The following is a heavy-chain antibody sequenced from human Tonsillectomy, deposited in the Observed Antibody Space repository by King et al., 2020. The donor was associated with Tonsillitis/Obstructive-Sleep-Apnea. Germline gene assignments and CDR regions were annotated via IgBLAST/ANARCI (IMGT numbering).Heavy chain of an antibody. CDR3: ARAPSTSYFYYYYLDV. CDR1: GFSLSNARMG. J-gene: IGHJ6*03. V-gene: IGHV2-26*01. Sequence: QITLKESGPVLVKPTETLTLTCTVSGFSLSNARMGVSWIRQPPGKALEWLAHIFSNDEKSYSTSLNSRLTISKDTSRSQVVLTIPNMDPVDTATYYCARAPSTSYFYYYYLDVWGKGTTVTVSS. CDR2: IFSNDEK. D-gene: IGHD2-2*01.